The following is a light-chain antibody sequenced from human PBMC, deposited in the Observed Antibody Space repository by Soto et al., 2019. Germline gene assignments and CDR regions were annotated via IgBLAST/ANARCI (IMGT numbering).Light chain of an antibody. CDR3: QEYNSDWT. CDR2: KAS. J-gene: IGKJ1*01. Sequence: DIQMTQSPSTLSASVGDRVTITCRASESIRTWLAWYQQKPGKAPKVLIYKASSLESGVPSRFSGSGSGTEFTLTIRSLQPDDFATYYCQEYNSDWTFGQGTKVDIK. V-gene: IGKV1-5*03. CDR1: ESIRTW.